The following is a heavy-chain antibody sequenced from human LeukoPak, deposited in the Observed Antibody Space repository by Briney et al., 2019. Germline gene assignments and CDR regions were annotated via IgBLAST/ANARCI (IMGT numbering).Heavy chain of an antibody. CDR2: IWYDGSNI. CDR1: GFTFNTYE. Sequence: GGSLRLSCAASGFTFNTYEMNWVRQAPGKGLEWVAVIWYDGSNIHYADSVQGRFTISRDSSKNMLYLQMNSLRAEDTGVYYCANNGVSPNYYYGMNVWGQGTTVTVSS. D-gene: IGHD2-8*01. J-gene: IGHJ6*02. V-gene: IGHV3-33*08. CDR3: ANNGVSPNYYYGMNV.